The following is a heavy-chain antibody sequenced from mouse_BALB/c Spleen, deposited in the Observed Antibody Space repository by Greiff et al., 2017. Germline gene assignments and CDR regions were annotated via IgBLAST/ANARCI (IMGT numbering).Heavy chain of an antibody. V-gene: IGHV1-54*01. CDR2: INPGSGGT. CDR1: GYAFTNYL. CDR3: ARSRLRSAWFAY. D-gene: IGHD1-1*01. J-gene: IGHJ3*01. Sequence: VQLQESGAELVRPGTSVKVSCKASGYAFTNYLIEWVKQRPGQGLEWIGVINPGSGGTNYNEKFKGKATLTADKSSSTAYMQLSSLTSDDSAVYFCARSRLRSAWFAYWGQGTLVTVSA.